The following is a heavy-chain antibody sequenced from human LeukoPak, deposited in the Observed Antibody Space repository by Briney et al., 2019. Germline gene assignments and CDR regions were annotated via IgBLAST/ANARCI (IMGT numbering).Heavy chain of an antibody. Sequence: SETLSLTCAVYGGSFSGYYWSWIRQPPGKGLEWIGEINHSGSTNYNPSLKSRVTISVDTSKNQFSLKLSSVTAADTAVYYCAREQWYSGYDDYYYYGMDVWGQGTTVTVSS. D-gene: IGHD5-12*01. CDR3: AREQWYSGYDDYYYYGMDV. CDR2: INHSGST. CDR1: GGSFSGYY. V-gene: IGHV4-34*01. J-gene: IGHJ6*02.